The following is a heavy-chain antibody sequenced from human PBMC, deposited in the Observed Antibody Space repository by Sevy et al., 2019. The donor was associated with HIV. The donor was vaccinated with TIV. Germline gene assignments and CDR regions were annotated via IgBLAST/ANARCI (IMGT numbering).Heavy chain of an antibody. CDR2: ISTSGNSK. V-gene: IGHV3-48*03. Sequence: GRSLRLSCEASGFTFSSYEMNWVRQAPGKGLEWISYISTSGNSKYYADSVKGRFTISRDDAKSSLYLQMNSLRAEDTALYYCARVDAYYDNGLDPWGQGTLVTVSS. D-gene: IGHD3-16*01. CDR1: GFTFSSYE. CDR3: ARVDAYYDNGLDP. J-gene: IGHJ5*02.